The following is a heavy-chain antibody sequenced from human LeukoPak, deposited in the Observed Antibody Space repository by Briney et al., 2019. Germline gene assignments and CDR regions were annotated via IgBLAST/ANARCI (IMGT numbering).Heavy chain of an antibody. D-gene: IGHD3-22*01. CDR2: ISYDGSNK. J-gene: IGHJ4*02. Sequence: GGSLRLSCAASGFTFSSYWMNWARQAPGKGLEWVAVISYDGSNKYYADSVKGRFTISRDNSKNTLYLQMNSLRAEDTAVYYCARDSRYYDSSGRTFDYWGQGTLVTVSS. CDR3: ARDSRYYDSSGRTFDY. CDR1: GFTFSSYW. V-gene: IGHV3-30-3*01.